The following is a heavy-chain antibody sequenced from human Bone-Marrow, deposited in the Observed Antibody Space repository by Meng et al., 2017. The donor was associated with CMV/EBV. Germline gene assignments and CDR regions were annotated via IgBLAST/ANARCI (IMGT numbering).Heavy chain of an antibody. D-gene: IGHD2-8*01. CDR1: GYSVTSYW. CDR2: IYPDDSDT. J-gene: IGHJ4*02. CDR3: AVHPAGVSGATYVDY. Sequence: SGYSVTSYWISWVRQMPGKGLEWMGIIYPDDSDTKYSPSFQGQVTISADKSISTAYLQWSSLKASDTAMYYCAVHPAGVSGATYVDYWGQGTLVTVSS. V-gene: IGHV5-51*01.